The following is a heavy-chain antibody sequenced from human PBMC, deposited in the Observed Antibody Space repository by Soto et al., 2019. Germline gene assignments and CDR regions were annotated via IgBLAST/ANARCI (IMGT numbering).Heavy chain of an antibody. D-gene: IGHD3-22*01. J-gene: IGHJ4*02. CDR2: IYYSGST. V-gene: IGHV4-31*03. CDR3: ARDASGYYYDYFDY. Sequence: QVQLQESGPGLVKPSQTLSLTCTVSSGAISSGGYYWSWIRQHPGKGLEWIGYIYYSGSTYYNPSLKSRVTISVDTSKNQFSLKLSSVTAADTAVYYCARDASGYYYDYFDYWGQGTLVTVSS. CDR1: SGAISSGGYY.